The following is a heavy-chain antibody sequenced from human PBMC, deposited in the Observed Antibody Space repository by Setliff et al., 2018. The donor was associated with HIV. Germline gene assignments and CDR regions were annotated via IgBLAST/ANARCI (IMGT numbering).Heavy chain of an antibody. CDR2: VSHRGTT. V-gene: IGHV4-39*07. Sequence: SETLSLTCTVSGDSISSVSYSWGWIRQAPGKGLEWVGSVSHRGTTYYKSSLKSRVTIAADTPKNQVSLNLRAVTAAGTAVYYCARYWGSYPEHFDYWGQGTLVTVSS. CDR3: ARYWGSYPEHFDY. D-gene: IGHD1-26*01. CDR1: GDSISSVSYS. J-gene: IGHJ4*02.